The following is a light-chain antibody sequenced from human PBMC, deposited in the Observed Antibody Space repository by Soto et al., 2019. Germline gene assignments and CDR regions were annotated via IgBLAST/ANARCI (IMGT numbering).Light chain of an antibody. CDR1: KIGTKS. CDR3: QVWDSSTDQNVV. Sequence: SYELTQPPSVSVAPGQTARSTCGGNKIGTKSEHWYQQKPSQAPVLVVFDDSDRPSGIPERFSGSNSGNTATLTISRVEAGDEADYYCQVWDSSTDQNVVFGGGTKLTVL. J-gene: IGLJ2*01. CDR2: DDS. V-gene: IGLV3-21*02.